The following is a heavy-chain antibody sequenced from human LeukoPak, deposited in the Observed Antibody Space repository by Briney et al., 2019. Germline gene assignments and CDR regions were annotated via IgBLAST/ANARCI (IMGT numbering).Heavy chain of an antibody. CDR1: GFTFSSYW. CDR2: IKQDGSEK. CDR3: ARDLREWLIYYYYYYMDV. D-gene: IGHD3-3*01. J-gene: IGHJ6*03. Sequence: GGSLRLSCAASGFTFSSYWMSWVRQAPGKGLEWVANIKQDGSEKYYVDSVKGRFTISRDNAKNSLYLQMNSLRAEDTAVYYCARDLREWLIYYYYYYMDVWGKGTTVTVSS. V-gene: IGHV3-7*01.